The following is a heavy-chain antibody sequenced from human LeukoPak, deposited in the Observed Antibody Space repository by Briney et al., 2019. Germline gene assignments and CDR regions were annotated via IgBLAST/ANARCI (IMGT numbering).Heavy chain of an antibody. CDR1: EFTFSKYS. V-gene: IGHV3-74*01. CDR3: ATKQWLAPPPDS. D-gene: IGHD6-19*01. CDR2: INTDGTVT. Sequence: GGSLRLSCAASEFTFSKYSMLWVRQAPGKGLESASRINTDGTVTTYADSVKGRFTVSRDNADNTMFLQMNSVRDEDTAVYYCATKQWLAPPPDSWGQGTPVTVSS. J-gene: IGHJ4*02.